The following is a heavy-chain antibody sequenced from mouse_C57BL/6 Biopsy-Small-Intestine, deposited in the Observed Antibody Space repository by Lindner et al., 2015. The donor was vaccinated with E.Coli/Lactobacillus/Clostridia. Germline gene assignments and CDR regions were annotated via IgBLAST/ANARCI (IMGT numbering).Heavy chain of an antibody. D-gene: IGHD2-3*01. CDR3: VRLYDGYSGAMDY. J-gene: IGHJ4*01. CDR2: IRSKSNNYAT. V-gene: IGHV10-1*01. CDR1: GFSFNTYA. Sequence: VQLQESGGGLVQPKGSLKLSCAASGFSFNTYAMNWVRQAPGKGLEWVARIRSKSNNYATYYADSVKDRFTISRDDSESMLYLQMNNLKTEDTAMYYCVRLYDGYSGAMDYWGQGTSVTVSS.